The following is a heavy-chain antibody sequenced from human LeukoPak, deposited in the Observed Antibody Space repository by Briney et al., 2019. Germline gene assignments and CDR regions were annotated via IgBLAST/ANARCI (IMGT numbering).Heavy chain of an antibody. J-gene: IGHJ6*02. CDR2: ISSSSSYI. CDR1: GFTFSSCS. D-gene: IGHD6-13*01. Sequence: PGGSLRLSCAASGFTFSSCSMNWVRQAPGKGLEWASSISSSSSYIYYADSVKGRFTISRDNAKNSLYLQMNSLRAEDTAVYYCATADLSSSWYHYYYYYGMDVWGQGTTVTVSS. V-gene: IGHV3-21*01. CDR3: ATADLSSSWYHYYYYYGMDV.